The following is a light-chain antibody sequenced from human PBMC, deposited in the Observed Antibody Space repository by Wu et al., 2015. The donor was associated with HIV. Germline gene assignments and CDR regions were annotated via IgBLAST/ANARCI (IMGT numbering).Light chain of an antibody. Sequence: ELVLTQSPGTLSLSPGGRATLSCRASESVNSLAWYQKRRGQAPRLLIYDTSRRATGIADRFVGSGSGTSFSLTITRLDPEDFAVYYCQQFEFFGQGTEL. V-gene: IGKV3-20*01. J-gene: IGKJ2*01. CDR1: ESVNS. CDR3: QQFEF. CDR2: DTS.